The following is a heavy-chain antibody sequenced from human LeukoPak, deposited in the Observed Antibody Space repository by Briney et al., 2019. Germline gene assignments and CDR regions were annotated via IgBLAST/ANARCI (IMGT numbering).Heavy chain of an antibody. D-gene: IGHD3-10*01. CDR3: ARQDYYGSGSYLDY. J-gene: IGHJ4*02. CDR2: IYYSGTT. V-gene: IGHV4-30-4*08. Sequence: SETLSLTCTVSGDSISSGHHYWSWIRHPPGKGLECIGYIYYSGTTYYNPSLKSRVNISIDTSKNQFSLKLNSVTAADTAVYYCARQDYYGSGSYLDYWGQGSLVTVSS. CDR1: GDSISSGHHY.